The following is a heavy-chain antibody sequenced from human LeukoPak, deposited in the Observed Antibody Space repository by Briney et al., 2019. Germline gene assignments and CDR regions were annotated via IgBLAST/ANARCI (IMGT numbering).Heavy chain of an antibody. V-gene: IGHV1-3*01. CDR2: INAGNGNT. Sequence: ASVKVSCKASGYTFTSYAMHWVRQAPGQRLEWMGWINAGNGNTKYSQKFQGRVTITRDTSASTAYMELSSLRSEDTAVYYCARDPYYGSGKVKYYFDYWGQGTLVTVSS. CDR3: ARDPYYGSGKVKYYFDY. CDR1: GYTFTSYA. J-gene: IGHJ4*02. D-gene: IGHD3-10*01.